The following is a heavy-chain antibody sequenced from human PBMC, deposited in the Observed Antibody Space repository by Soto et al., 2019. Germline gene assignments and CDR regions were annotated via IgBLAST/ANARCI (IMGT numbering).Heavy chain of an antibody. CDR1: GRSISSVGYY. D-gene: IGHD3-3*01. Sequence: SETLSLICAVSGRSISSVGYYCCWVRQHPGKGLEWIGSISYTGNTYYNPSLENRLSISLDTSENRFYLRLNSVTAADTAIYYCARPNDYWNGYGPFDYWGQGSLVTVSS. CDR3: ARPNDYWNGYGPFDY. V-gene: IGHV4-31*11. J-gene: IGHJ4*02. CDR2: ISYTGNT.